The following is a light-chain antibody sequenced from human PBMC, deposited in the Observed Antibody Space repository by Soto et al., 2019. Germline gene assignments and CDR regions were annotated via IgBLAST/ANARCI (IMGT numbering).Light chain of an antibody. CDR3: SSYTRIDTWV. J-gene: IGLJ1*01. Sequence: QSALTQPASVSGSPGQSITITCTGTSSDVGGYHYVSWYQQHPGKAPKVLISDVSNRPSGISNRFSGSKSGNTASLTISGLQAEDESDYYCSSYTRIDTWVFGTGTKLTVL. CDR2: DVS. V-gene: IGLV2-14*03. CDR1: SSDVGGYHY.